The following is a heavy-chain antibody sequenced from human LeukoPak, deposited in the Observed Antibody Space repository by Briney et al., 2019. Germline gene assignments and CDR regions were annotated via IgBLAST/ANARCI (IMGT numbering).Heavy chain of an antibody. CDR2: ISSAATNP. D-gene: IGHD3-9*01. Sequence: QTGGSLRLSCVASGFTFSSFAMHWVRQAPGKGLEWVAVISSAATNPYYADSVKGRFAISRDNSKNTLYLQMNSLRTEDTAVYYCAKFYDISTGYFDCWGQGTLVTVSS. CDR1: GFTFSSFA. V-gene: IGHV3-30*09. J-gene: IGHJ4*02. CDR3: AKFYDISTGYFDC.